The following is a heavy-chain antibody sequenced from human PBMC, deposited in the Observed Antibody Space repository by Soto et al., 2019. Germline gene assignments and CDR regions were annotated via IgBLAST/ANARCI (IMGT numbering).Heavy chain of an antibody. D-gene: IGHD3-10*01. CDR3: ARDLDGSGSYYTDY. J-gene: IGHJ4*02. V-gene: IGHV1-18*01. CDR1: GYTFTNCG. CDR2: ISPYKGNT. Sequence: QVKLMQSGAEVKKPGASVKVSCRASGYTFTNCGIAWVRQAPGQGLEWMGCISPYKGNTHYAQKFQGRVTMTTDTSTSTAYMELRSLRSDDTAVYYCARDLDGSGSYYTDYWGQGTLVNVSS.